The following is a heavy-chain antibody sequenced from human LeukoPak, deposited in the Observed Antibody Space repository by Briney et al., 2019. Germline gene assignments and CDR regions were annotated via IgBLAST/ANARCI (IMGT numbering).Heavy chain of an antibody. J-gene: IGHJ3*02. D-gene: IGHD1-26*01. Sequence: GGSLRLSCAASGFTFSSYWMTWVRQAPGKGLEWVANIKADGSEKYYVDSVKGRFTISRDNARNSLYLQMNSLRAEDTAMYYCARDRGIVGAHDAFDIWGQGTMVTVSS. CDR3: ARDRGIVGAHDAFDI. V-gene: IGHV3-7*01. CDR1: GFTFSSYW. CDR2: IKADGSEK.